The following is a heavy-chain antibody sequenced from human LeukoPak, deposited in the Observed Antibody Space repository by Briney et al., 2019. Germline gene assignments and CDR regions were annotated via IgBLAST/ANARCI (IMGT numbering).Heavy chain of an antibody. CDR3: AREDYVLDWFDP. CDR2: ISSSSSYI. Sequence: GGSLRLGCAAAGFTCSSYSMNWVRQAPGKELEWVSSISSSSSYIYYADSVEGRFTISRDNAKNSLYLQMNSLRAEDTAVYYCAREDYVLDWFDPWGQGTLVTVSS. J-gene: IGHJ5*02. CDR1: GFTCSSYS. V-gene: IGHV3-21*01. D-gene: IGHD3-16*01.